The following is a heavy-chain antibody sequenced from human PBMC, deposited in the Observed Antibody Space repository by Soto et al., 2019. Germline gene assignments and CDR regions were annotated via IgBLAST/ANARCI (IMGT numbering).Heavy chain of an antibody. CDR2: IYYSGST. CDR1: GGSISSYY. V-gene: IGHV4-59*01. D-gene: IGHD6-13*01. CDR3: ARGYSSSWAFDY. J-gene: IGHJ4*02. Sequence: SETLSLTCTVSGGSISSYYWSWIRQPPGKGLEWIGYIYYSGSTNYNPSLKSRVTISVDTSKNQFSLKLSSVTAADTAVYYCARGYSSSWAFDYWGQGTLVTVSS.